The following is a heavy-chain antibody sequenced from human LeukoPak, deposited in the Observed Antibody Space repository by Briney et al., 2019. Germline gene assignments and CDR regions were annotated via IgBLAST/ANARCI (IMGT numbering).Heavy chain of an antibody. Sequence: ASVKVSCKASGYTFSGYYLHWVRQAPGQGLEWMGWINPNSGGTNSVRKFQGRVTMTRDTSISTAYMELSRLRSDDTAVYYCAREWGFSGYNWFDPWGQGTLVTVSS. D-gene: IGHD3-22*01. J-gene: IGHJ5*02. V-gene: IGHV1-2*02. CDR3: AREWGFSGYNWFDP. CDR2: INPNSGGT. CDR1: GYTFSGYY.